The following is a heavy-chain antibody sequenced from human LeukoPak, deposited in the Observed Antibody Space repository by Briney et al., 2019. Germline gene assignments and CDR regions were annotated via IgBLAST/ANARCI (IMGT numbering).Heavy chain of an antibody. D-gene: IGHD6-25*01. Sequence: GGSLRLSCAASGFAFNTYTMNWVRQTPGKGLEWVSSISSTGAYIYHADSMDGRFTVSRDNARNLLYLHMNSLRAEDSAMCFCARVSSNPYSRGYYHFDYWGQGTLVTVSS. J-gene: IGHJ4*02. CDR3: ARVSSNPYSRGYYHFDY. V-gene: IGHV3-21*01. CDR1: GFAFNTYT. CDR2: ISSTGAYI.